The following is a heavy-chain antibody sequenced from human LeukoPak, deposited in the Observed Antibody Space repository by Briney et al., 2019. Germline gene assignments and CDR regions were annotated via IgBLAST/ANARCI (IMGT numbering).Heavy chain of an antibody. CDR1: GYTLTYND. Sequence: GASVKVSCKASGYTLTYNDINGVRQATGQGLEWMGWMNPGTANTGYSQKFQGRLAMTANTSINTAYMELSGLTSEDTAVYYCARGRAAADWGQGTLVTVSS. CDR3: ARGRAAAD. V-gene: IGHV1-8*01. CDR2: MNPGTANT. J-gene: IGHJ4*02. D-gene: IGHD2-15*01.